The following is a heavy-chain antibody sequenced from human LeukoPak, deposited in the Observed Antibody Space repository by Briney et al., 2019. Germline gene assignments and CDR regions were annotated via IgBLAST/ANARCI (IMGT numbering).Heavy chain of an antibody. Sequence: GGSLRLSCAASGFTFSTHEMNWVRQAPGKGLEWVSYITRGGTTIYYADSVKGRFTISRDNAKNSLYLQMNSLRDEDTAVYYCARGGNIGYDYNAFDLWGQGAMVTVSS. V-gene: IGHV3-48*03. CDR1: GFTFSTHE. J-gene: IGHJ3*01. D-gene: IGHD3-22*01. CDR2: ITRGGTTI. CDR3: ARGGNIGYDYNAFDL.